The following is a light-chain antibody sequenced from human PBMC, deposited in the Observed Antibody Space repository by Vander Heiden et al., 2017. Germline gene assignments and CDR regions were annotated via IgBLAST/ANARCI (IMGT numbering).Light chain of an antibody. CDR1: SCNIGSNT. J-gene: IGLJ2*01. CDR3: AAWDASLNGGV. CDR2: SNN. Sequence: GQRVTISCSGSSCNIGSNTVNWYQQLPGTAPKLLIYSNNQRPSGVPDRFSGSKSGTSASLAISGLQSEDEADYYCAAWDASLNGGVFGGGTKLTVL. V-gene: IGLV1-44*01.